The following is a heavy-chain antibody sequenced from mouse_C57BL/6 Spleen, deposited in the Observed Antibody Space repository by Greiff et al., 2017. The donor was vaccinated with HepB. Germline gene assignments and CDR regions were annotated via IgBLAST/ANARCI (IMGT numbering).Heavy chain of an antibody. J-gene: IGHJ4*01. D-gene: IGHD1-1*01. V-gene: IGHV1-54*01. CDR2: INPGSGGT. CDR3: ARGFYYYGRYYAMDY. CDR1: GYAFTNYL. Sequence: VQLQQSGAELVRPGTSVKVSCKASGYAFTNYLIEWVKQRPGQGLEWIGVINPGSGGTNYNEKFKGKATLTADKSSSTAYMQLSSLTSEDSAVYFCARGFYYYGRYYAMDYWGQGTSVTVSS.